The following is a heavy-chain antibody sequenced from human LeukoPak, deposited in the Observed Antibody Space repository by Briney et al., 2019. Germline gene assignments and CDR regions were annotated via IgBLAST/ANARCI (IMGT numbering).Heavy chain of an antibody. CDR2: IKYDGSKE. D-gene: IGHD3-22*01. CDR1: GFIFSSYG. J-gene: IGHJ4*02. V-gene: IGHV3-30*02. CDR3: ARVGDYYDSSGASDY. Sequence: GGSLRVSCAASGFIFSSYGMHWVRQAPGKGLEWVAFIKYDGSKEYYTDSVKGRFTVSRSNSKSTLDLQMNTLRADDTAVYYCARVGDYYDSSGASDYWGQGTLVTVSS.